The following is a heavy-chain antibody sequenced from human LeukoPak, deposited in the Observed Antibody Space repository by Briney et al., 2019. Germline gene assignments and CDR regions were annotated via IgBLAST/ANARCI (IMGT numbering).Heavy chain of an antibody. D-gene: IGHD3-10*01. J-gene: IGHJ2*01. CDR2: IIPIFGTA. CDR1: GGTFSSYA. Sequence: SVKVSCKASGGTFSSYAISWVRQAPGQGLEWMGGIIPIFGTANYAQKFQGRVTITADESTSTAYMELSSLRSEDTALYYCAKSTYYYGSGEGSNYWYFDLWGRGTLVTVSS. V-gene: IGHV1-69*13. CDR3: AKSTYYYGSGEGSNYWYFDL.